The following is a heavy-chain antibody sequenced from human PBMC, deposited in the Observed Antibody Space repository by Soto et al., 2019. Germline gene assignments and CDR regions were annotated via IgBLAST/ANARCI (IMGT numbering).Heavy chain of an antibody. CDR2: IKHGGSGE. J-gene: IGHJ6*03. Sequence: GGSLRLSCAASGFTFSSYWMTWVRQAPGKGLEWVANIKHGGSGEYYVDSVKGRFTISRDNAKNSLYLQMNSLRAEDTAVYYCARGRCSGDKCYSFSYYYYYYMDVWGKGTTVTVSS. D-gene: IGHD2-15*01. V-gene: IGHV3-7*01. CDR1: GFTFSSYW. CDR3: ARGRCSGDKCYSFSYYYYYYMDV.